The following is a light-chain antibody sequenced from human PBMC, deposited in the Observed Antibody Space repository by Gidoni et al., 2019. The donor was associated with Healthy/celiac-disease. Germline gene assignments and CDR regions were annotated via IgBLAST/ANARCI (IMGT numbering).Light chain of an antibody. Sequence: EIVLTQSPGTLSLSPGERATLSCRASPSVSSSYLAWYQQKPGQAPRLLIYGASSRATGIPDRFSGSGSGTDFTLTISRLEPEDFAVYYCQQYGSSPRTFXXXTKVEIK. V-gene: IGKV3-20*01. J-gene: IGKJ1*01. CDR3: QQYGSSPRT. CDR1: PSVSSSY. CDR2: GAS.